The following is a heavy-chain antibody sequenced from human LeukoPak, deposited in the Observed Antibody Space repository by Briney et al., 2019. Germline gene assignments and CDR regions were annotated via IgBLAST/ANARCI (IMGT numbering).Heavy chain of an antibody. CDR1: GGSISSSSYY. CDR2: IYYSGST. CDR3: AGNDILTGYYDY. D-gene: IGHD3-9*01. J-gene: IGHJ4*02. V-gene: IGHV4-39*07. Sequence: SETLSLTCTVSGGSISSSSYYWGWIRQPPGKGLEWIGSIYYSGSTYYNPSLKSRVTISVDTSKNQFSLKLSSVTAADTAVYYCAGNDILTGYYDYWGQGTLVTASS.